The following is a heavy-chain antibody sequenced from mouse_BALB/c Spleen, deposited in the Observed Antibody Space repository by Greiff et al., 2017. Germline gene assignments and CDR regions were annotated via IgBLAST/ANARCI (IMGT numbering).Heavy chain of an antibody. CDR2: ISSGGSYT. D-gene: IGHD2-14*01. CDR1: GFTFSSYA. Sequence: EVKLMESGGGLVKPGGSLKLSCAASGFTFSSYAMSWVRQSPEKRLEWVAEISSGGSYTYYPDTVTGRFTISRDNAKNTLYLEMSSLRSEDTAMYYCARDRGYDGDYAMDYWGQGTSVTVSS. V-gene: IGHV5-9-4*01. CDR3: ARDRGYDGDYAMDY. J-gene: IGHJ4*01.